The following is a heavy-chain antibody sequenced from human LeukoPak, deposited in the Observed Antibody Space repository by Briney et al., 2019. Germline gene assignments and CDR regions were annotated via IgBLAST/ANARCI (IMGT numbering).Heavy chain of an antibody. CDR2: INPNSGGT. D-gene: IGHD5-24*01. V-gene: IGHV1-2*02. CDR3: ARDRGAGYNPIDY. J-gene: IGHJ4*02. CDR1: GYTFTGYY. Sequence: ASVKVSCKASGYTFTGYYMHWVRQAPGQGLEWMGWINPNSGGTNYAQKFQGRVTMTRDTSIGTAYMELSKLRSDDTAVYYCARDRGAGYNPIDYWGQGSLVTVSS.